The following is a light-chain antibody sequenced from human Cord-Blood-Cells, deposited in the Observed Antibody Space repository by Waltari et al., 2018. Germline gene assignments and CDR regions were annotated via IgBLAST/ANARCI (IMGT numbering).Light chain of an antibody. CDR2: GAS. V-gene: IGKV3-20*01. Sequence: EIVLTQSPGTLSFSPGERATLSCRASQSVSSSYLAWYQQKPGQAPRLLIYGASSRATGIPDRFSGSGSGTDFTLTINRLEPEDFAVYYCQQYGSSPPGTFGQGTKVEIK. J-gene: IGKJ1*01. CDR1: QSVSSSY. CDR3: QQYGSSPPGT.